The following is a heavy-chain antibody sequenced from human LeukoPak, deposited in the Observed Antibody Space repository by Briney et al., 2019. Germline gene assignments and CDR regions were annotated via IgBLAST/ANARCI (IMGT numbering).Heavy chain of an antibody. Sequence: ASVKVSCKASGYTFTSYAMNWVRQAPGQGLEWMGWINTNTGNPTHAQGFTGRFVFSLDTSVSTAYLQISSLKAEDTAVYYCARGVEPQLEYDSSGFDPWGQGTLVTVSS. J-gene: IGHJ5*02. CDR3: ARGVEPQLEYDSSGFDP. V-gene: IGHV7-4-1*02. D-gene: IGHD3-22*01. CDR1: GYTFTSYA. CDR2: INTNTGNP.